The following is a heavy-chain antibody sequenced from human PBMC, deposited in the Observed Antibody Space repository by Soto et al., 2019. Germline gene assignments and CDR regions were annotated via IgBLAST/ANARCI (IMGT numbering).Heavy chain of an antibody. D-gene: IGHD2-2*01. J-gene: IGHJ6*02. CDR3: ARLGGYCSRTNCYGYYGMDV. V-gene: IGHV4-39*02. Sequence: QLQLQESGPGLVKPSETLSLTCTVSGGSISSGPYSWGWIRQPPGEGLEWIGTFHDSESTHYNPSLESRSPLAVDTSKNHFSLKVSSVPVADTAVYYCARLGGYCSRTNCYGYYGMDVWGQGTTVTVSS. CDR2: FHDSEST. CDR1: GGSISSGPYS.